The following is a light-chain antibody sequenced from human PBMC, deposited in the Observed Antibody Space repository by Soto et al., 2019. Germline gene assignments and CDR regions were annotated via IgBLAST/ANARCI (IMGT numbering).Light chain of an antibody. Sequence: QSVLTQPPSVSAAPGQRVTISCTGSSSNIGAGYDVHWYQQLPGTAPKLLIYGNSNRPSGVPDRFSGSKSGTSASLAIPGLQAEDEADYYCQSYDSSLSGHVVFGGGTELTVL. V-gene: IGLV1-40*01. CDR1: SSNIGAGYD. CDR2: GNS. CDR3: QSYDSSLSGHVV. J-gene: IGLJ2*01.